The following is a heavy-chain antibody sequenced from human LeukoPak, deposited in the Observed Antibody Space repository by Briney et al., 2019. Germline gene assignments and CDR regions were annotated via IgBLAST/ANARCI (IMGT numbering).Heavy chain of an antibody. CDR1: GFNVSSNY. D-gene: IGHD1-14*01. J-gene: IGHJ4*02. Sequence: PGGSLRLSCAASGFNVSSNYMSWVRQAPGKGLEWVSVIYSGGNTYSADSVKGRFTISRDNSKNTLYLQMNSLRAEDTAVYYCARDRTGSFDYWGQGTLVTVSS. CDR2: IYSGGNT. CDR3: ARDRTGSFDY. V-gene: IGHV3-66*02.